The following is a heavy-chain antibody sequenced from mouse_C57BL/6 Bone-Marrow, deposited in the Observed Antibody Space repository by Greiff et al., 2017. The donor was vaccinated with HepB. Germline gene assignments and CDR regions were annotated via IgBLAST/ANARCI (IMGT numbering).Heavy chain of an antibody. CDR2: IDPSDSYT. Sequence: VQLQQPGAELVKPGASVKLSCQASGYTFTSYWMQWVKQRPGQGLEWIGEIDPSDSYTNYNQKFKGKATLTVDTSSSTAYMQLSSLTSEDSAVYYCARPYGNYLYYFDYWGQGTTLTVSS. J-gene: IGHJ2*01. CDR1: GYTFTSYW. D-gene: IGHD2-1*01. CDR3: ARPYGNYLYYFDY. V-gene: IGHV1-50*01.